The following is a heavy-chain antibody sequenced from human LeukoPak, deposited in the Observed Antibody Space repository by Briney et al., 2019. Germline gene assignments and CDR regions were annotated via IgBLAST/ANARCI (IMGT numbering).Heavy chain of an antibody. J-gene: IGHJ3*02. CDR3: ARVITIFGVARGYDAFDI. CDR1: GGSISSYY. CDR2: IYYSGST. V-gene: IGHV4-59*01. D-gene: IGHD3-3*01. Sequence: SETMSLXCTVSGGSISSYYWSWIRQPPGKGLEWIGYIYYSGSTNYNPSLKSRVTISVDTSKNQFSLKLSSVTAADTAVYYCARVITIFGVARGYDAFDIWGQGTMVTVSS.